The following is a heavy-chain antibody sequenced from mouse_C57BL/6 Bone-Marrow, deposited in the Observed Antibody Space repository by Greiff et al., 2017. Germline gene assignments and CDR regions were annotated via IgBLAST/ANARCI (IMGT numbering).Heavy chain of an antibody. D-gene: IGHD2-2*01. Sequence: EVQRVESGGGLVKPGGSLKLSCAASGFTFSDYGMHWVRQAPETGLKWVAYISSGSSTIYYTDTVKGRFTISRANAKNTLFLQMTSLRSEDTAMYYCARGDYAYEGAWFAYWGQGTLVTVSA. CDR3: ARGDYAYEGAWFAY. CDR2: ISSGSSTI. CDR1: GFTFSDYG. V-gene: IGHV5-17*01. J-gene: IGHJ3*01.